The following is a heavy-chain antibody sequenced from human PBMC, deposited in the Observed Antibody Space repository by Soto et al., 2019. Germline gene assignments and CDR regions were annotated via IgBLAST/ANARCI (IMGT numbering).Heavy chain of an antibody. J-gene: IGHJ4*02. CDR3: AGWGGHDYNY. D-gene: IGHD4-4*01. Sequence: EVQLVQSGGGLVQPGGSLRLSWVGSGFTCTDFYMNWVRQAPGKGLEWVANIRPDGSETNYVESVKGRFTTSRDNAKNSLFLQMNSRRADDTAVYYCAGWGGHDYNYWGQGILVTVSS. V-gene: IGHV3-7*03. CDR2: IRPDGSET. CDR1: GFTCTDFY.